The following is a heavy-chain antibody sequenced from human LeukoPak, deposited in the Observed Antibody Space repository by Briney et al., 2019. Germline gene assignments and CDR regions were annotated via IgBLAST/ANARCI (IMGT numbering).Heavy chain of an antibody. CDR2: ISAYNGNT. Sequence: ASVKVSCKASGYTFTSYGISWVRQAPGQGLEWMGWISAYNGNTNYAQKLQGRVTMTTDTSTSTAYMELRGLRSDDTAAYYCARAVLLWFGESQNYGMDVWGKGTTVTVSS. CDR1: GYTFTSYG. D-gene: IGHD3-10*01. J-gene: IGHJ6*04. V-gene: IGHV1-18*04. CDR3: ARAVLLWFGESQNYGMDV.